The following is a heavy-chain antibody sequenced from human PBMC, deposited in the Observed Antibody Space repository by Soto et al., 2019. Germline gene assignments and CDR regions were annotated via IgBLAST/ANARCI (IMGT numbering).Heavy chain of an antibody. J-gene: IGHJ4*02. CDR1: GFTFDDYT. Sequence: DVQLVESGGVVVQPGGSLRLSCAASGFTFDDYTMHWVRQAPGKGLEWVSLISWDGGSTYYADSVKGRFTISRDNSKNSLYLQMNSLRTEDTALYYCAKDLGGYSYGYGVDYWGQGTLVTVSS. CDR3: AKDLGGYSYGYGVDY. D-gene: IGHD5-18*01. CDR2: ISWDGGST. V-gene: IGHV3-43*01.